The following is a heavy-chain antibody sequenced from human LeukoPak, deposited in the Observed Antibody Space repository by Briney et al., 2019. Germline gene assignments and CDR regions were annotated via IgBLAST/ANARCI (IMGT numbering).Heavy chain of an antibody. J-gene: IGHJ5*02. V-gene: IGHV5-51*01. CDR1: GYIFSRYW. CDR3: ARHRGGYGDYEDWFDP. CDR2: VYPGDSDT. D-gene: IGHD4-17*01. Sequence: GESLKISCKASGYIFSRYWIAWLGQLPGKGLEWMGIVYPGDSDTRYSPSFRGQVTISADTSISTTYLQWSSLKASDTAIYYCARHRGGYGDYEDWFDPWGQGTLVTVSS.